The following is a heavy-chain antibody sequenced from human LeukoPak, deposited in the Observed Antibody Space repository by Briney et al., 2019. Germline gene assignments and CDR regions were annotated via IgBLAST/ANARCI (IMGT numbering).Heavy chain of an antibody. Sequence: GGSLRLSCAASGFTFSGFAMHWVRQAPGKGLEWVAVISYDGSNKYYADSVKGRFTISRDNSKNTLYLQVNSLRAEDTAVYYCAKDLWEYYGSGSMVDYWGQGTLVTVSS. CDR2: ISYDGSNK. CDR1: GFTFSGFA. D-gene: IGHD3-10*01. J-gene: IGHJ4*02. V-gene: IGHV3-30*04. CDR3: AKDLWEYYGSGSMVDY.